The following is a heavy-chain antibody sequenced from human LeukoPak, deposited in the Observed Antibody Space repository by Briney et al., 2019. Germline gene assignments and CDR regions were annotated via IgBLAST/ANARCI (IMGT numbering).Heavy chain of an antibody. J-gene: IGHJ5*02. Sequence: PSETLSLTCTVSGGSISSYYWSWIRQPPGKGLEWIGYIYTSGSTNYNPSLKSRVTISVDTSKNQYSLKLSSVTAAVTAVYYCARQPGALVWFDPWGQGTLVSVSS. CDR1: GGSISSYY. D-gene: IGHD4/OR15-4a*01. CDR3: ARQPGALVWFDP. V-gene: IGHV4-4*09. CDR2: IYTSGST.